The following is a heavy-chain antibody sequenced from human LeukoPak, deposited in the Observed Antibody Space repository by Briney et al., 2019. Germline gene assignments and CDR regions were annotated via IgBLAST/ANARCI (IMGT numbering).Heavy chain of an antibody. CDR1: GHTFTSYD. J-gene: IGHJ4*02. CDR2: MNPNSGNT. CDR3: ARDRGRNSFDY. D-gene: IGHD1-14*01. Sequence: ASVKVSCKASGHTFTSYDINWVRQATGQGLEWMGWMNPNSGNTAYAQKFQGRVTMTRNTSISTAYMELTSLRAEDTALYYCARDRGRNSFDYWGQGTLVSVSS. V-gene: IGHV1-8*02.